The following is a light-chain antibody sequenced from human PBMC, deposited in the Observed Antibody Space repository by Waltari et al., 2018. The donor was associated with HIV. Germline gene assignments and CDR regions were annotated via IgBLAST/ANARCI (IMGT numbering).Light chain of an antibody. V-gene: IGLV2-23*02. J-gene: IGLJ1*01. Sequence: QSALTQPASVSGSPGQSVNMSCTGTSSDVGKYDFVSWYQHNPGQAPHLLIYDVTTRPSGVSLRFSGSKSGNTASLTISGLQAEDEANYYCCSYAGGPFVFGSGT. CDR3: CSYAGGPFV. CDR1: SSDVGKYDF. CDR2: DVT.